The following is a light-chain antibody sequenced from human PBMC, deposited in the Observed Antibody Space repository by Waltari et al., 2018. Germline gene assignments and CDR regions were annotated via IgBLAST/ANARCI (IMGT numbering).Light chain of an antibody. V-gene: IGLV2-14*01. CDR1: NSDIGGYNF. CDR3: SSYTSSSTLL. CDR2: EVF. J-gene: IGLJ2*01. Sequence: QSALTQPAAVSGSPGQSITITCTGTNSDIGGYNFVSWYQQHPGKAPRLMIYEVFNRPSGVSNRCSGSKSGSTASLTISGLQAEDEADYYCSSYTSSSTLLFGGGTKLAVL.